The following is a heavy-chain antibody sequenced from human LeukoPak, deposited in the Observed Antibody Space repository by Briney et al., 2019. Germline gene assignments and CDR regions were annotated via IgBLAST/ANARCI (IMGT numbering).Heavy chain of an antibody. D-gene: IGHD3-10*01. CDR2: INQDGSEK. J-gene: IGHJ4*02. CDR1: GFTFSSCA. Sequence: GGSLRLSCAASGFTFSSCAMTWVRQAPGKGLEWVANINQDGSEKYYVDSVKGRFTISRDNAKNSLYVQMNSLRAEDTAVYYCARGEWYGSGSYHFAYWGQGTLVTVSS. V-gene: IGHV3-7*04. CDR3: ARGEWYGSGSYHFAY.